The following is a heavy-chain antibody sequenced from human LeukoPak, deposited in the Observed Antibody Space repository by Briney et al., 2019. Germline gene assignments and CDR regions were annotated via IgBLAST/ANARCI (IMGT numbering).Heavy chain of an antibody. V-gene: IGHV3-48*02. J-gene: IGHJ3*02. CDR3: ARSMVRGGYAFDI. CDR2: ISISSSTI. D-gene: IGHD3-10*01. CDR1: GFTFSSYS. Sequence: PGGSLRLSCAASGFTFSSYSMNWVRQAPGKGLDGVSYISISSSTIYYADSVKGRFTISRDNAKNSLYLQMNSLRDEDTAVYYCARSMVRGGYAFDIWGQGTMVTVSS.